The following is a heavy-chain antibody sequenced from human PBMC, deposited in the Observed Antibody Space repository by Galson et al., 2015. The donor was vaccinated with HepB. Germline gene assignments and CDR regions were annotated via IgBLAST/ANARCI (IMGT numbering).Heavy chain of an antibody. D-gene: IGHD2-2*01. J-gene: IGHJ6*02. CDR1: GFTFTSSA. CDR2: IVVGSGDT. Sequence: SGFTFTSSAMQWVRQARGQRLEWIGWIVVGSGDTNYAQKFQERVTITRDMSTSTAYMELSSLRSEDTAVYYCAASPRGCSSTSCYEGYYYYGMDVWGQGTTVTVSS. CDR3: AASPRGCSSTSCYEGYYYYGMDV. V-gene: IGHV1-58*02.